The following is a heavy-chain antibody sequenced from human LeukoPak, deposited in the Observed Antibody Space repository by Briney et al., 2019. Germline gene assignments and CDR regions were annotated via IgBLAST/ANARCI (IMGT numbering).Heavy chain of an antibody. Sequence: VASVKVSCKASGGTFSSYAISWVRQAPGQGLEWMGGIIPIFGTANYAQKFQGRVTITADESTSTAYMELSSLRSEDTAVYYCARETGYCSGGSCYPPKYNWFDPWGQGTLVTVSS. CDR2: IIPIFGTA. V-gene: IGHV1-69*13. CDR3: ARETGYCSGGSCYPPKYNWFDP. J-gene: IGHJ5*02. D-gene: IGHD2-15*01. CDR1: GGTFSSYA.